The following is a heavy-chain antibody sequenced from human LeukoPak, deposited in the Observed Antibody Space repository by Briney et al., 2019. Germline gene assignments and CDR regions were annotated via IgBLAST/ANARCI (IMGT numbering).Heavy chain of an antibody. J-gene: IGHJ5*02. V-gene: IGHV3-7*03. CDR1: GFTFSSYA. D-gene: IGHD6-19*01. CDR2: IKQDGSEK. Sequence: GGSLRLSCAASGFTFSSYAMSWVRQAPGKGLEWVANIKQDGSEKYYVDSVKGRFTISRDNAKNSLYLQMNSLRAEDTAVYYCARDIPLAGEEEGPNWFDPWGQGTLVTVSS. CDR3: ARDIPLAGEEEGPNWFDP.